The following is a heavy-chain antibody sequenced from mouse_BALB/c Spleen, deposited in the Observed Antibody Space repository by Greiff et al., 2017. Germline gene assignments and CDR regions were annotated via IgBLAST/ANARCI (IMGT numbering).Heavy chain of an antibody. CDR2: INPYNGAT. CDR3: AYPWFAY. Sequence: EVKLVESGPELVKPGASVKISCKASGYSFTGYYMHWVKQSHVKSLEWIGRINPYNGATSYNQNFKDKASLTVDKSSSTAYMELHSLTSEDSAVYYCAYPWFAYWGQGTLVTVSA. D-gene: IGHD5-5*01. V-gene: IGHV1-31*01. CDR1: GYSFTGYY. J-gene: IGHJ3*01.